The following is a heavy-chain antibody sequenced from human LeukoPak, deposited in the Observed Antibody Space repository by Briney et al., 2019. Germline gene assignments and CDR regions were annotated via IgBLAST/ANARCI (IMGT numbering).Heavy chain of an antibody. V-gene: IGHV4-59*01. D-gene: IGHD2-15*01. Sequence: SETLSLTCAVSGGSISSYYWSWIRQPPGKGLEWIGYIYYSGSTDYNPSLKSRVTISVDTSKNQFSLKLSSVTAADTAVYYCARGPIGAVVAATGWFDPWGQGTLVTVSS. J-gene: IGHJ5*02. CDR3: ARGPIGAVVAATGWFDP. CDR2: IYYSGST. CDR1: GGSISSYY.